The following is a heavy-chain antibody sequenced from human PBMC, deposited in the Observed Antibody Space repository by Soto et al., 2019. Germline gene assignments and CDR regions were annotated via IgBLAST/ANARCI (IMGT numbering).Heavy chain of an antibody. CDR3: AKEKGVHGDLFDY. J-gene: IGHJ4*02. D-gene: IGHD4-17*01. Sequence: GSLRLSCAASGLTFSSYAMSWVRQAPGKGLEWVSAISGSGGSTYYADSVKGRFTISRDNSKNTLHLQMNSLRAEDTAVYYWAKEKGVHGDLFDYWGQGTLVTVSS. V-gene: IGHV3-23*01. CDR1: GLTFSSYA. CDR2: ISGSGGST.